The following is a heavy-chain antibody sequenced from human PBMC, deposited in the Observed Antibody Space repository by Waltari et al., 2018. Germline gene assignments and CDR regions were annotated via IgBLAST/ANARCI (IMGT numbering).Heavy chain of an antibody. CDR2: IYTSGST. D-gene: IGHD2-2*01. J-gene: IGHJ5*02. V-gene: IGHV4-4*07. Sequence: QVQLQESGPGLVKPSETLSLTCTVSGGSISSYYWSWIRQPAGKGLEWIGRIYTSGSTNYNPSLKSRVTMSVDTSKNQFSLKLSSVTAADTAVYYCARGGWGIVPAAIRTNWFDPWGQGTLVTVSS. CDR1: GGSISSYY. CDR3: ARGGWGIVPAAIRTNWFDP.